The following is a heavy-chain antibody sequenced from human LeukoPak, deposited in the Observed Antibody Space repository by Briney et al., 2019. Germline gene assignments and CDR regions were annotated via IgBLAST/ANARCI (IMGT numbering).Heavy chain of an antibody. Sequence: SETLSLTCAVYGVSFSGYYWTWIRQPPGKGLEWIGEINHSGSTNFNPSLKSRVTISVDKSKNQFSLKLSSVTAADTAVYYCAGGLGYCSGGSCYPPYWGQGTLVTVSS. V-gene: IGHV4-34*01. D-gene: IGHD2-15*01. J-gene: IGHJ4*02. CDR1: GVSFSGYY. CDR2: INHSGST. CDR3: AGGLGYCSGGSCYPPY.